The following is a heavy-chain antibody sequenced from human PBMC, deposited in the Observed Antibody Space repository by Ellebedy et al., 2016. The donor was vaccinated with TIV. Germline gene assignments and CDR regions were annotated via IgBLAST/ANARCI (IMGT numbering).Heavy chain of an antibody. CDR2: IYYSGST. Sequence: SETLSLTXNVSGDYLRTYYWSWIRQSPGKGLEWIGYIYYSGSTGYNPSLKSRVTISVDTSKNQFSLKLSSVTAADTAVYYCASGATPRTADYWGQGTLVTVSS. D-gene: IGHD1-14*01. V-gene: IGHV4-59*08. CDR1: GDYLRTYY. J-gene: IGHJ4*02. CDR3: ASGATPRTADY.